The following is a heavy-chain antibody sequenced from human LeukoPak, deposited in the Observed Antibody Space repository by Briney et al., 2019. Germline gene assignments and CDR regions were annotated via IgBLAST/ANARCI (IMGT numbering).Heavy chain of an antibody. Sequence: GGSLRLSCAASGFTFSSYAMSWVRQAPGKGLEWVANIKQDGSEKYYVDSVKGRFTISRDNAKNSLYLQMDSLRVEDTAVYYCTRGSSSLGFDIWGQGTVVTVSS. D-gene: IGHD6-6*01. CDR1: GFTFSSYA. V-gene: IGHV3-7*01. CDR3: TRGSSSLGFDI. J-gene: IGHJ3*02. CDR2: IKQDGSEK.